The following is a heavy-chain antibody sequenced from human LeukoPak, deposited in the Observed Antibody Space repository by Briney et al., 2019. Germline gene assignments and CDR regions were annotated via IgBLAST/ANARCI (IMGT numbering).Heavy chain of an antibody. CDR1: GFTFSSYA. CDR3: AKDLIAVAAPYYFDL. D-gene: IGHD6-19*01. J-gene: IGHJ4*02. Sequence: PGGSLRLSCAASGFTFSSYAMSWFRQAPGKGLEWVSAFGGSGGSTYYADSVKGRFSISRDNSNNTLYLQMNSLRAEDTAVYYCAKDLIAVAAPYYFDLWGQGTLVTVSS. V-gene: IGHV3-23*01. CDR2: FGGSGGST.